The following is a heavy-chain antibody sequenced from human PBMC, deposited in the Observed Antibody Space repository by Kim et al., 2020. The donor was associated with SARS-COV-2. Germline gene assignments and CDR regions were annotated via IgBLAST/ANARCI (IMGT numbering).Heavy chain of an antibody. D-gene: IGHD4-17*01. CDR3: ARGIYGDYVSDDY. V-gene: IGHV3-74*01. Sequence: YAVSVQGRFTISKDNAKISLYLQMNSLRAEDTAVYYCARGIYGDYVSDDYWGQGTLVTVSS. J-gene: IGHJ4*02.